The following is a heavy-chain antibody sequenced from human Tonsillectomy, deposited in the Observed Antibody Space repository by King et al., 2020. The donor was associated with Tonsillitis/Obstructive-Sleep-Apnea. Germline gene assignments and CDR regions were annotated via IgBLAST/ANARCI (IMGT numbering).Heavy chain of an antibody. Sequence: QLQESGPGLVKPSETLSLTCTVSGGSISSYYWSWIRQPPGKGLECIGYIDYSGSTNYNPSLKSRVTISVDTSKNQFSLKLSSVTAADTAVYYCAREGAVMNAFDIWGQGTMVTVSS. CDR1: GGSISSYY. J-gene: IGHJ3*02. CDR3: AREGAVMNAFDI. CDR2: IDYSGST. V-gene: IGHV4-59*01. D-gene: IGHD2-8*01.